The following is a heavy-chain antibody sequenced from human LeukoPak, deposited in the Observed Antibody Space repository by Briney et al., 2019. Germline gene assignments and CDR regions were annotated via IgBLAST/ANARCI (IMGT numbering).Heavy chain of an antibody. CDR1: GGSISSYY. Sequence: PSETLSLTCTVSGGSISSYYWSWIRQPAGQGLEWIGRIYTSGSTNYNPSLKRRVTMSVDTSKNQFSLKLSSVTAADTAVYYCARTGYYASSYWYFDLWGRGTLVTVSS. V-gene: IGHV4-4*07. D-gene: IGHD3-9*01. J-gene: IGHJ2*01. CDR3: ARTGYYASSYWYFDL. CDR2: IYTSGST.